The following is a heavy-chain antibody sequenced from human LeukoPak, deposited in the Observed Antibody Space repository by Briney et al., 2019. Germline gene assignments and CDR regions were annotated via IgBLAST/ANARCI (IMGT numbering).Heavy chain of an antibody. Sequence: PGGSLRLSCAASGFTVSSNYMSWVRQAPGKGLEWVSVIYSGGSTYYADSVKGRFTISRDNSKNTLYLQMNSLRAEDTAVYYCARAPVNDYVWGSYSFDYWGQGTLVTVSS. J-gene: IGHJ4*02. V-gene: IGHV3-53*01. CDR2: IYSGGST. CDR3: ARAPVNDYVWGSYSFDY. CDR1: GFTVSSNY. D-gene: IGHD3-16*01.